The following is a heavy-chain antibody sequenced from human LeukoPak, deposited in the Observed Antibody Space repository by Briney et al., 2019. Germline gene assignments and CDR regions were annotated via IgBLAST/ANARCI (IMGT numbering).Heavy chain of an antibody. Sequence: SETLSLTCTISGGSISSYYWSWIRQPPRKGLEWIGYIYYSGTTNYNPSLNSRVTISVDTSKNQFSLKLNSVTAADTAVYYCARAGTHNSGWYGDNWFDPWGQGTLVTVSS. CDR3: ARAGTHNSGWYGDNWFDP. V-gene: IGHV4-59*01. CDR1: GGSISSYY. D-gene: IGHD6-19*01. CDR2: IYYSGTT. J-gene: IGHJ5*02.